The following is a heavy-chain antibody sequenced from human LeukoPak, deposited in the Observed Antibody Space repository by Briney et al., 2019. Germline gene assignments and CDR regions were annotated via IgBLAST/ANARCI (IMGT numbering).Heavy chain of an antibody. CDR3: ASLRFLEWLAMDA. CDR1: GFTFSSYS. J-gene: IGHJ6*02. CDR2: ISSSSSYI. D-gene: IGHD3-3*01. Sequence: GGSLRLSCAASGFTFSSYSMNWVRQAPGKGLEWVSSISSSSSYIYYADSVKGRFTISRDNAKNSLYLQMNSLRAEDTAVYYCASLRFLEWLAMDAWGQGTTVTVSS. V-gene: IGHV3-21*01.